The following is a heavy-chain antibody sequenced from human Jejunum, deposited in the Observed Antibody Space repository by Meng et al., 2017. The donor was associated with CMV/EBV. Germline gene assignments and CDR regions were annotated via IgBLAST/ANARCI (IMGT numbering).Heavy chain of an antibody. V-gene: IGHV4-39*07. J-gene: IGHJ5*02. CDR2: IYYSGST. Sequence: QWSVPVLVTPSGTLSLPCTFSGAFIRSSSYYWGWIRQPPGKGPEWIGSIYYSGSTYYNPSLQSRVTLSLDTSKNQFSLKLSSVTAADTAVYHCARTYSSSAYGWFDPWGQGTLVTVSS. CDR1: GAFIRSSSYY. CDR3: ARTYSSSAYGWFDP. D-gene: IGHD6-13*01.